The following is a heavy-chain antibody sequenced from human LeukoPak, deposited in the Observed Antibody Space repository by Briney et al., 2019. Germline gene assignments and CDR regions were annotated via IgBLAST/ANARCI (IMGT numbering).Heavy chain of an antibody. V-gene: IGHV4-31*03. Sequence: SETLSLTCTVSGGSISSGDYYWTWIRQHPGKGLEWIGYIYFSGSTYYNPSLKSRVTISVDTSKNQFSLNLSSVTAADTAVYDCARVPSTDTGLAPYYFDYWGHGTLVTVSS. J-gene: IGHJ4*01. CDR2: IYFSGST. CDR3: ARVPSTDTGLAPYYFDY. D-gene: IGHD5-18*01. CDR1: GGSISSGDYY.